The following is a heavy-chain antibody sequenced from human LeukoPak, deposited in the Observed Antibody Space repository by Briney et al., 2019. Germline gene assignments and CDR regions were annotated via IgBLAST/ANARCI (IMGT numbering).Heavy chain of an antibody. CDR1: GGSISSNSYY. CDR2: MYYSGST. V-gene: IGHV4-39*01. CDR3: ARHVGYSSGWSDY. D-gene: IGHD6-19*01. J-gene: IGHJ4*02. Sequence: PSETLSLTCTVSGGSISSNSYYWGWIRQPPGKGLEWIGSMYYSGSTRYNPSLKSRVTIYVDTSKNQFSLKPSSVTAADTAVYYCARHVGYSSGWSDYWGQGTLVTVSS.